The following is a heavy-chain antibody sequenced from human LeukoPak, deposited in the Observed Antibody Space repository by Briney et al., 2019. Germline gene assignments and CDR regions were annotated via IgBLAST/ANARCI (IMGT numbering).Heavy chain of an antibody. J-gene: IGHJ4*02. V-gene: IGHV3-15*01. CDR3: TTDGEDCSGGSCYG. CDR1: GFTFSNAW. Sequence: KPGGSLRLSCAASGFTFSNAWMSWVRQAPGKGLEWVGRIKSKTDGGTTDYAAPVKGRFTISRDDSKNTLYLQMNSLKTEDTAVYYCTTDGEDCSGGSCYGWGQGTLVTVSS. CDR2: IKSKTDGGTT. D-gene: IGHD2-15*01.